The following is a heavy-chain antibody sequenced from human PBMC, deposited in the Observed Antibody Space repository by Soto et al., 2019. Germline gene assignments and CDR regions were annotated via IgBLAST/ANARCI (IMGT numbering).Heavy chain of an antibody. V-gene: IGHV4-59*01. CDR2: IYYSGNT. Sequence: SETLSLTCTVSGGSISSYYWSWIRQPPGKGLEWIGYIYYSGNTNYNSSLKSRVTISVDTSKNQFSLKLSSVTAADTAVYYCASFDGRSLKSDYWGQGTLVTVSS. J-gene: IGHJ4*02. D-gene: IGHD1-26*01. CDR3: ASFDGRSLKSDY. CDR1: GGSISSYY.